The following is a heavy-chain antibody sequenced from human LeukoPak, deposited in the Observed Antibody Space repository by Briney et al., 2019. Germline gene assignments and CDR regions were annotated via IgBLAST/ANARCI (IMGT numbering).Heavy chain of an antibody. D-gene: IGHD4-17*01. CDR3: ARVRDYGDYVDY. Sequence: GGSLRLSCAASGFTFSSYAMHWVRQAPGKGLEWAAVISYDGSNKYYADSVKGRFTISRDNSKNTLYLQMNSLRAEDTAVYYCARVRDYGDYVDYWGQGTLVTVSS. V-gene: IGHV3-30*04. CDR2: ISYDGSNK. CDR1: GFTFSSYA. J-gene: IGHJ4*02.